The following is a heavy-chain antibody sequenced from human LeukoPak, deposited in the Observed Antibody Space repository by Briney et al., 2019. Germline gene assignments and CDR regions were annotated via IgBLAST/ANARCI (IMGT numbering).Heavy chain of an antibody. CDR1: GFTFSNAW. V-gene: IGHV3-15*01. D-gene: IGHD2-2*01. CDR2: IKGKTDGGTT. CDR3: TTGKYCSSTSCWGYYYYGMDV. Sequence: GGSLRLSCAASGFTFSNAWMSWVRQAPGKGLEWVGRIKGKTDGGTTDYAAPVKGRFTISRDDSKNTLYLQMNSLKTEDTAVYYCTTGKYCSSTSCWGYYYYGMDVWGKGTTVTVSS. J-gene: IGHJ6*04.